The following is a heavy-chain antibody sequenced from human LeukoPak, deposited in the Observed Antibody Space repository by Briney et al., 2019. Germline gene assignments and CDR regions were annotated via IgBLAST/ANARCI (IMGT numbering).Heavy chain of an antibody. J-gene: IGHJ4*02. CDR1: GFTFSSYA. V-gene: IGHV3-30-3*01. Sequence: PGGSLRLSCAASGFTFSSYATHWVRQAPGKGLEWVAVISYDGSNKYYADSVKGRFTISRDNSKNTLYLQMNSLRAEDTAVYFCARDWDYKMATIPGYWGQGTLVTFSS. CDR2: ISYDGSNK. CDR3: ARDWDYKMATIPGY. D-gene: IGHD5-24*01.